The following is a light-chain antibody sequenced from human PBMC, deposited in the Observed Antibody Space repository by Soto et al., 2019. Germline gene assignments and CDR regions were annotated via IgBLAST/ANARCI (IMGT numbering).Light chain of an antibody. CDR2: GVK. V-gene: IGLV2-14*01. CDR1: GRDIGAYDY. J-gene: IGLJ1*01. CDR3: SSYTTCYFYV. Sequence: QSALTQPDSVSGSPGQSITISCSGSGRDIGAYDYVSWYQQHPGKAPKLLIYGVKNRPSGVSYRFSASKSAFTASLTISGLQSEDEAHYYCSSYTTCYFYVFGPGTKLTVL.